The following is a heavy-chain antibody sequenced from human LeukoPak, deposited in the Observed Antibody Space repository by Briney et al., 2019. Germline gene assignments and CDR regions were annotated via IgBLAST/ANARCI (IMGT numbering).Heavy chain of an antibody. CDR1: GGSISSSSYY. V-gene: IGHV4-39*07. CDR2: IYYSGST. D-gene: IGHD3-10*01. CDR3: ARDLTSGRASHWFDP. Sequence: PSETLSLTCTVSGGSISSSSYYWGWIRQPPGKGLEWIGSIYYSGSTYYNPSLKSRVTISVDTSKNQFSLKLSSVTAADTAVYYCARDLTSGRASHWFDPWGQGTLVTVSS. J-gene: IGHJ5*02.